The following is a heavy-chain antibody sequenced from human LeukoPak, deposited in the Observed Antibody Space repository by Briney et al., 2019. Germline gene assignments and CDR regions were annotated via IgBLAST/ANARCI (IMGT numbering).Heavy chain of an antibody. J-gene: IGHJ4*02. CDR1: GYNFNTYG. Sequence: ASVKVSCKASGYNFNTYGISWVRQAPGQGLEWMGWINPNSGGTNSAQKFQGRVTMTRDTSISTAYMELSRLRSDDTAFYYCARVARYSSSSGDYWGQGTLVTVSS. D-gene: IGHD6-13*01. CDR2: INPNSGGT. CDR3: ARVARYSSSSGDY. V-gene: IGHV1-2*02.